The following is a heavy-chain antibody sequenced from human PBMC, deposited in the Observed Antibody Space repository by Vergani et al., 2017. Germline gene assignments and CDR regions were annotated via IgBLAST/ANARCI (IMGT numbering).Heavy chain of an antibody. Sequence: QVQVVQSGAEVKKSGASVKVSCKTSGYTSSNYYMHWVRQAPGQGLEWMGIINPSGGHTNYAQKFQGRVTMTRDTSTGTVYMELSSLRSEDTDIYYCARGDYGILTGYRYWGQGTLVTVSA. V-gene: IGHV1-46*03. D-gene: IGHD3-9*01. J-gene: IGHJ4*02. CDR1: GYTSSNYY. CDR2: INPSGGHT. CDR3: ARGDYGILTGYRY.